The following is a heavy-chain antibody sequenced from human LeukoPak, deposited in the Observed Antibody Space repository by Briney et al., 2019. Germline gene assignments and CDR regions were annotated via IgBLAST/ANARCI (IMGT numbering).Heavy chain of an antibody. CDR3: ARDHGDSSGYDMDV. J-gene: IGHJ6*02. V-gene: IGHV3-11*01. CDR2: ISSSGSTI. D-gene: IGHD3-22*01. CDR1: GFTFSDYY. Sequence: GGSLRLPCAASGFTFSDYYMSWIRQAPGKGLEWVSYISSSGSTIYYADSVKGRFTISRDNAKNSLYLQMNSLRAEDTAVYYCARDHGDSSGYDMDVWGQGTTVTVSS.